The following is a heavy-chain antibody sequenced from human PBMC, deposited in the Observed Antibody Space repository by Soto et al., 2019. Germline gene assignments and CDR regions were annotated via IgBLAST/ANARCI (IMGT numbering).Heavy chain of an antibody. CDR2: IYYSGST. D-gene: IGHD1-7*01. CDR1: GGSVSSGSYY. CDR3: ARKRPGTTERWFGP. J-gene: IGHJ5*02. V-gene: IGHV4-61*01. Sequence: PSETLSLTCTVSGGSVSSGSYYWSWIRQPPGKGLEWIGYIYYSGSTNYNPSLKSRVTISVDTSKNQFSLKLSSVTAADTAVYYCARKRPGTTERWFGPWGQGTLVTVSS.